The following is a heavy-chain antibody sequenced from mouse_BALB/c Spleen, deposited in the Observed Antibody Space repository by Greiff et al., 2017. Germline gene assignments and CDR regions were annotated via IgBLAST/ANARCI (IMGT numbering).Heavy chain of an antibody. Sequence: VHLVESGGGLVKPGGSLKLSCAASGFAFSSYDMSWVRQTPEKRLEWVAYISSGGGSTYYPDTVKGRFTISRDNAKNTLYLQMSSLKSEDTAMYYCARRYGSSYRYAMDYWGQGTSVTVSS. CDR3: ARRYGSSYRYAMDY. J-gene: IGHJ4*01. D-gene: IGHD1-1*01. V-gene: IGHV5-12-1*01. CDR2: ISSGGGST. CDR1: GFAFSSYD.